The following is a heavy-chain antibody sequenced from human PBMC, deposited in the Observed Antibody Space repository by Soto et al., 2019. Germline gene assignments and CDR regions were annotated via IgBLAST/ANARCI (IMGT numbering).Heavy chain of an antibody. CDR1: GGSISSYY. CDR3: AREPGLGFPLGYYYYGMYV. Sequence: SETLSLTCTVSGGSISSYYWSWIRQPAGKGLEWIGRIYTSGSTNYNPSLKSRVTMSVDTSKNQFSLKLSSVTAADTAVYYCAREPGLGFPLGYYYYGMYVWGQGTTVPVSS. J-gene: IGHJ6*02. V-gene: IGHV4-4*07. CDR2: IYTSGST.